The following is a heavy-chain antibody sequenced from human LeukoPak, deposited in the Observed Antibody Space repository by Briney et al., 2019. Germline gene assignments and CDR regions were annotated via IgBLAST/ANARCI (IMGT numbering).Heavy chain of an antibody. Sequence: ASVKVSCKASRYTFTGYYIHWVRQARGQGVEWMGWINSNSGGINYAQKFQGRVTMTRDTSIRTAYMELSRLRSDDTAVYYCARDNSGSYDYWGQGTLVTVSS. J-gene: IGHJ4*02. CDR3: ARDNSGSYDY. D-gene: IGHD1-26*01. V-gene: IGHV1-2*02. CDR2: INSNSGGI. CDR1: RYTFTGYY.